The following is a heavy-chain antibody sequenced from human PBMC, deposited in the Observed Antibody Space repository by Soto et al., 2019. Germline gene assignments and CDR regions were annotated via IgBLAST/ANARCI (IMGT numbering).Heavy chain of an antibody. J-gene: IGHJ4*02. CDR1: GFTFSSYG. CDR2: ISYDGSNK. Sequence: QVQLVESGGGVVQPGRSLRLSCAASGFTFSSYGMHWVRQAPGKGLEWVAVISYDGSNKYYADSVKGRFTISRDNSKNTLYLQINSLRSEDTAAYYYATDREVVVITTMFDYWGQGTLVTASS. V-gene: IGHV3-30*03. D-gene: IGHD3-22*01. CDR3: ATDREVVVITTMFDY.